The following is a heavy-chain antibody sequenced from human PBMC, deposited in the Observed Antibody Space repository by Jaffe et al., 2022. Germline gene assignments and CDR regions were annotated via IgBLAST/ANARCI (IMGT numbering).Heavy chain of an antibody. CDR3: ARRGVPTTQKYYFDY. D-gene: IGHD1-7*01. Sequence: EVLLVESGGGLVQPGGSLRLSCAASGFTFSTYWMHWVRQAPGKGLVWVSRINSDGSAPSYADSVKGRFTISRDNAKNTLYLQMNSLRAEDTAVYYCARRGVPTTQKYYFDYWGQGTLVTVSS. CDR1: GFTFSTYW. J-gene: IGHJ4*02. CDR2: INSDGSAP. V-gene: IGHV3-74*01.